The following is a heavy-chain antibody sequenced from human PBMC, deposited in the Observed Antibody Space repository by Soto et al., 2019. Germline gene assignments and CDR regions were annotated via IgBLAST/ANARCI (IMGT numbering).Heavy chain of an antibody. Sequence: GGSLRLSCAASGFTFSSYSMNWVRQAPGKGLEWVSYISSSSSTIYYADSVKGRFTISRDNAKNSLYLQMNSLRAEDTAVYYCARDWARRDILTGYLWGQGTLVTVSS. CDR1: GFTFSSYS. CDR3: ARDWARRDILTGYL. CDR2: ISSSSSTI. J-gene: IGHJ5*02. V-gene: IGHV3-48*01. D-gene: IGHD3-9*01.